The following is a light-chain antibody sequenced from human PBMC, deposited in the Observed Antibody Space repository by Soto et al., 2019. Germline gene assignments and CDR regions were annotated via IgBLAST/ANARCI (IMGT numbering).Light chain of an antibody. CDR3: LHYGGSPLT. J-gene: IGKJ5*01. V-gene: IGKV3-20*01. CDR1: KSVSNY. Sequence: EVVFTQSPGTLSLSPGERASLACRASKSVSNYLAWYQHKSGQAPRLLIYGASTRNTGIPDRFSGRGSWTDCTLTIGRLETGDFAVYSCLHYGGSPLTFGQGTRLEIK. CDR2: GAS.